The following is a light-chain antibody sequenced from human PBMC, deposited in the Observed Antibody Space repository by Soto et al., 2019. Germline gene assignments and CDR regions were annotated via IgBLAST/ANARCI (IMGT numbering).Light chain of an antibody. CDR2: DVV. J-gene: IGLJ3*02. V-gene: IGLV2-11*01. Sequence: QLVLTQPRSVSGSPGQSVTISCTGTSSDVGGYNYVSWYQQHPGKAPKLMIYDVVKRPSGVPDRFSGSKSGNTASLTISGLQAEDEADYYCCSYAGSYTLVFGGGTQLTVL. CDR1: SSDVGGYNY. CDR3: CSYAGSYTLV.